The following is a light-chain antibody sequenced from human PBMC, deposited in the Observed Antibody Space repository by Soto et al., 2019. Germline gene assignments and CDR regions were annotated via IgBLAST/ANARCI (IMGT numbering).Light chain of an antibody. CDR2: DVS. V-gene: IGLV2-14*01. CDR1: STDVGGYNS. J-gene: IGLJ1*01. Sequence: QSALTQPASVSGSPGLSVAISCTGTSTDVGGYNSVSWYQQQPGKVPKLMIYDVSNRPSGVSNRFSGKKSGNTASLTIAGLQADDEGYYYCSSYTTGGSYVFGTGTKVTVL. CDR3: SSYTTGGSYV.